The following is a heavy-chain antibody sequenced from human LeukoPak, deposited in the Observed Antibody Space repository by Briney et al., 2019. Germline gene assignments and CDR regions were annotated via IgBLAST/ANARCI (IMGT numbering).Heavy chain of an antibody. CDR2: IYSGGST. Sequence: GGSPRLSCAASGFTVSSNYMSWVRQAPGKGLEWVSVIYSGGSTYYADSVKGRFTISRDNSKNTLYLQMNSLRAEDTAVYYCARWEVRLNAFEMWGQGTMVTGSS. D-gene: IGHD3-10*01. J-gene: IGHJ3*02. CDR1: GFTVSSNY. CDR3: ARWEVRLNAFEM. V-gene: IGHV3-53*01.